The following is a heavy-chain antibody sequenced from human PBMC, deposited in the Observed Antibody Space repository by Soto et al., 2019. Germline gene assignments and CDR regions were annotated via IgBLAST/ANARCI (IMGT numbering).Heavy chain of an antibody. CDR1: GGSISSGGYS. J-gene: IGHJ3*02. Sequence: QLQLQESGSGLVKPSQTLSLTCAVSGGSISSGGYSWSWIRQPPGKGLEWIGYIYHSGSTYYNPSLKSRVTISVDRSKNQFALKLSSVTAADTAVYYCARAHGSGWGAFDIWGQGTMVTVSS. CDR3: ARAHGSGWGAFDI. D-gene: IGHD3-10*01. CDR2: IYHSGST. V-gene: IGHV4-30-2*01.